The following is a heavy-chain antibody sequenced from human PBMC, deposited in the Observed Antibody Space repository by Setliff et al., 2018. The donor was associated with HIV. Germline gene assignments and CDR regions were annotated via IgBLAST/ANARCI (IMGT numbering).Heavy chain of an antibody. CDR3: AKEDQRVTSVDY. D-gene: IGHD2-2*01. V-gene: IGHV3-48*01. CDR1: GFTFSRYN. J-gene: IGHJ4*02. Sequence: GSLRLSCAGSGFTFSRYNMNWVRQSPGGGLEWLSFISGDGSVITYADSVKGRFTISRDNSKNTLFLQMNSLRSEDTAVYYCAKEDQRVTSVDYWGQGTPVTVSS. CDR2: ISGDGSVI.